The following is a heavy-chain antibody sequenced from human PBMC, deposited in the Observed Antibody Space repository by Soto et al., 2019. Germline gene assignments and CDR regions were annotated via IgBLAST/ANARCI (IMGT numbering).Heavy chain of an antibody. J-gene: IGHJ3*02. CDR1: GFTFSTYA. CDR2: LTPSGGET. CDR3: AHPRGYGVFDAYDI. V-gene: IGHV3-23*01. Sequence: EAQLLESGGGLVRPGGSLRLSCVASGFTFSTYAMSWVRQATGKGLEWVSALTPSGGETYYADSVKGRFTISRDNSMNALYLQMNCLRIEDTAVYYCAHPRGYGVFDAYDIWGQGTMVTVSS. D-gene: IGHD4-17*01.